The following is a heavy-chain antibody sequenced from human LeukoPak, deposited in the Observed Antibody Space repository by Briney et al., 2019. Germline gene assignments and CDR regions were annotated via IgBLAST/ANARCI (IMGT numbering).Heavy chain of an antibody. CDR3: AIAYSSSWYPLNFDY. CDR1: GYTFTSYD. Sequence: GASVKVSCKASGYTFTSYDINWVRQATGQGLEWMGWMNPNSGNTGYAQKFQGRVTMTRNTSISTAYMELSSLRSEDTAVYYCAIAYSSSWYPLNFDYWGRGTLVTVSS. D-gene: IGHD6-13*01. V-gene: IGHV1-8*01. CDR2: MNPNSGNT. J-gene: IGHJ4*02.